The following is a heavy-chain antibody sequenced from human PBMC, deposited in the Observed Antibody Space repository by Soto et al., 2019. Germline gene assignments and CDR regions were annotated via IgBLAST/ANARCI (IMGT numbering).Heavy chain of an antibody. V-gene: IGHV3-30*18. J-gene: IGHJ4*02. CDR3: AKDRIPDY. Sequence: QVQLVESGGGVVQPGRSLRLSCAASGFTFSSYGMHWVRQAPRKGLERVAVISYDGSNKYYADSVKGRFTISRDNSKNTLYLQMNSLRAEDTAVYYCAKDRIPDYWGQGTLVTVSS. CDR1: GFTFSSYG. CDR2: ISYDGSNK.